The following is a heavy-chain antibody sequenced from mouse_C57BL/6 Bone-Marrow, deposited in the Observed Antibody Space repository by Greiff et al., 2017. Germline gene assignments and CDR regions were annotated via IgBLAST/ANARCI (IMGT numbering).Heavy chain of an antibody. V-gene: IGHV14-4*01. Sequence: VQLKQSGAELVRPGASVKLSCTASGFNIKDDYMHWVKQRPEQGLEWIGWIDPENGDTEYASKFQGKATITADKSSNTAYLQLSSLTSEDTAVYYCTTPIITTVVATCDYWGQGTTLTVSS. CDR3: TTPIITTVVATCDY. D-gene: IGHD1-1*01. CDR1: GFNIKDDY. CDR2: IDPENGDT. J-gene: IGHJ2*01.